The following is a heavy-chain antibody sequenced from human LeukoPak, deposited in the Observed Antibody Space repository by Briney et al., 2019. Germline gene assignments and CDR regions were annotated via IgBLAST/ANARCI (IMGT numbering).Heavy chain of an antibody. V-gene: IGHV3-21*01. CDR1: GFTFSSYS. CDR2: ISSSSSYI. Sequence: GGSLRLSCAASGFTFSSYSMSWVRQAPGKGLEWVSSISSSSSYIYYADSVKGRFAISRDNAKNSLYLQMNSLRAEDTAVYYCARDLEDGVGATYWGQGTLVTVSS. D-gene: IGHD1-26*01. J-gene: IGHJ4*02. CDR3: ARDLEDGVGATY.